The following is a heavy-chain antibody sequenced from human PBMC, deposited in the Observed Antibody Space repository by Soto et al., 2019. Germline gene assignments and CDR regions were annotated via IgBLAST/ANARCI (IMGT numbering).Heavy chain of an antibody. Sequence: ETLSLTCTVSGSISGHYWSWIRQPPGKGLERIGYIYYSGSTNYNPSLKSRVTISVDTSKNQLSLKVNSVTAADTAVYYCARHVNIAVAGTGFDYWGQGTPVTVSS. D-gene: IGHD6-19*01. CDR1: GSISGHY. CDR2: IYYSGST. J-gene: IGHJ4*02. CDR3: ARHVNIAVAGTGFDY. V-gene: IGHV4-59*08.